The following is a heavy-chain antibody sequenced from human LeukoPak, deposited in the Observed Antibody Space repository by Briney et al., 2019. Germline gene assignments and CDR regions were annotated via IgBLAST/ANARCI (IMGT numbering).Heavy chain of an antibody. Sequence: GGSLRLSCAASGFTFSSYWMHWVRQAPGKGLVWVSRINSDGSSTSYADSVKGRFTISRDNAKNTLYLQMNSLRAEDTAVYYCARAPRHYYYGMDVWGQGTLVTVSS. CDR3: ARAPRHYYYGMDV. CDR1: GFTFSSYW. V-gene: IGHV3-74*01. J-gene: IGHJ6*02. CDR2: INSDGSST.